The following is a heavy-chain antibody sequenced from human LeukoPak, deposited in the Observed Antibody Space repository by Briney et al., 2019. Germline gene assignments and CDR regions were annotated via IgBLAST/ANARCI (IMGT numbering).Heavy chain of an antibody. CDR3: ARGPWAYCGGDCYSDYMDV. V-gene: IGHV3-48*03. CDR2: TSSSGSTI. D-gene: IGHD2-21*02. J-gene: IGHJ6*03. CDR1: GFTFSSYE. Sequence: PGGSLRLSCAASGFTFSSYEINWVRQAPGKGLEWVSYTSSSGSTIYYADSVKGRFTISRDNAKNSLYLQMNSLRAEDTAVYYCARGPWAYCGGDCYSDYMDVWGKGTTVTISS.